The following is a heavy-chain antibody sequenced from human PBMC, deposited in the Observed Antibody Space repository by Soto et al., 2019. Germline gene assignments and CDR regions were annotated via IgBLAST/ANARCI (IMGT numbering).Heavy chain of an antibody. CDR2: IYYSGST. D-gene: IGHD2-2*01. CDR3: AREGGPANWFDP. CDR1: SGSLRSYS. J-gene: IGHJ5*02. Sequence: SETLSLTCTVSSGSLRSYSWSWIRQPPGKGLEWIGYIYYSGSTTYNPSLESRVTISVDTPKNQFSLKLSSVTAADTAVYYCAREGGPANWFDPWGQGTLVTVSS. V-gene: IGHV4-59*01.